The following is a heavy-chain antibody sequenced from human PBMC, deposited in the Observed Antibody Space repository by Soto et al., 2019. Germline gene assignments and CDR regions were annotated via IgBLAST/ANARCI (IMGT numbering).Heavy chain of an antibody. J-gene: IGHJ5*02. CDR1: GGSISSGGYY. V-gene: IGHV4-31*03. Sequence: SETLSLTCTVSGGSISSGGYYWSWIRQHPGKGLEWIGYIYYSGSTYYNPSLKSRVTISVDTSKNQFSLKLSSVTAADTAVYYCARARYYYDSSGYYRGFWFDPWGQGTLVTVSS. CDR3: ARARYYYDSSGYYRGFWFDP. D-gene: IGHD3-22*01. CDR2: IYYSGST.